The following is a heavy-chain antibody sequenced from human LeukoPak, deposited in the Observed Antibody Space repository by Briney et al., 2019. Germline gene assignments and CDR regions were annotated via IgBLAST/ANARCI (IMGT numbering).Heavy chain of an antibody. J-gene: IGHJ3*02. CDR2: IWYDGSNK. CDR1: GFTFGSYG. V-gene: IGHV3-33*08. D-gene: IGHD3-22*01. Sequence: GGSLRLSCAASGFTFGSYGIHWVRQAPGKGLEWVAVIWYDGSNKYYADSVKGRFTISRDNSKNTLYLQMNSLRAEDTAVYYCARDVPAYYYDSSGYTDAFDIWGQGTMVTVSS. CDR3: ARDVPAYYYDSSGYTDAFDI.